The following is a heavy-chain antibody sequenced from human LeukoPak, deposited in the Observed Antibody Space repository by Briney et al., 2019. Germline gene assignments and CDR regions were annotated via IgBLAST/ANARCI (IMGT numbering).Heavy chain of an antibody. CDR2: IYHSGST. J-gene: IGHJ6*03. CDR3: ASRQLGSNYYMDV. Sequence: SETLSLTCTVSGGSISSGGYYWSWIRQPPGKGLEWIGYIYHSGSTYYNPSLKSRVTISVDRSKNQFSLKLSSVTAADTAVYCCASRQLGSNYYMDVWGKGTTVTVSS. V-gene: IGHV4-30-2*01. D-gene: IGHD6-6*01. CDR1: GGSISSGGYY.